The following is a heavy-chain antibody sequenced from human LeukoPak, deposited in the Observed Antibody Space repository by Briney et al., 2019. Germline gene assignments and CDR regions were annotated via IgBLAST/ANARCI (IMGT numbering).Heavy chain of an antibody. CDR3: ARDRRLLWFGELLPGWFDP. J-gene: IGHJ5*02. V-gene: IGHV3-7*01. CDR1: GFTFSSYW. CDR2: IKQDGSEK. Sequence: PGGSLRLSCAASGFTFSSYWMSWVRQAPGKGLEWVANIKQDGSEKYYVDSVKGRFTISRDNAKNSLYLQMNSLRAEDTAVYYCARDRRLLWFGELLPGWFDPWGQGTLVTVSS. D-gene: IGHD3-10*01.